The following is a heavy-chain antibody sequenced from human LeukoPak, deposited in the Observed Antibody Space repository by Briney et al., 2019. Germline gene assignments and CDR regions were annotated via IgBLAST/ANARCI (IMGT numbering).Heavy chain of an antibody. J-gene: IGHJ4*02. D-gene: IGHD3-22*01. CDR2: IYSGGST. Sequence: GGSLRLSCVASGFTVSTNYMNWVRQAPGKGLEWVSVIYSGGSTYYADSVKGRFTISRDNSKNTLYLQMNSLRAEDTAVYYCAKRDSSGYYYFEYWGQGTLVTVSS. CDR1: GFTVSTNY. V-gene: IGHV3-53*01. CDR3: AKRDSSGYYYFEY.